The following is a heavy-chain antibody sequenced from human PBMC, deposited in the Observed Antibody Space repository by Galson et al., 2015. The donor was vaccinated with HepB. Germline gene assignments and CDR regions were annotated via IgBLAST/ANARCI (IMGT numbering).Heavy chain of an antibody. CDR3: TRERWQWLDHDY. Sequence: SLRLSCAASGFTFGDYAMSWFRQAPGKGLEWVGFIRSKAFGGTTEYAASVKGRFTIPRDASKSIAYLQMNSLKTEDTAVYYCTRERWQWLDHDYWGQGTLVTVSS. V-gene: IGHV3-49*03. D-gene: IGHD6-19*01. J-gene: IGHJ4*02. CDR2: IRSKAFGGTT. CDR1: GFTFGDYA.